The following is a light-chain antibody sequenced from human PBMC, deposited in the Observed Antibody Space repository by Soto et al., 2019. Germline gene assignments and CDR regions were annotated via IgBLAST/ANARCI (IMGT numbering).Light chain of an antibody. J-gene: IGKJ4*01. V-gene: IGKV1-12*01. CDR2: DAS. CDR3: QQANSFPLT. Sequence: DIQMTQSPSTLSGSVGDRVTITCRASQGIRSRLAWYQQKLGKAPKLLIYDASTLQSGVPSRFSGSGSGTDFTLTINSLQPEDFATYYCQQANSFPLTFGGGTKVDIK. CDR1: QGIRSR.